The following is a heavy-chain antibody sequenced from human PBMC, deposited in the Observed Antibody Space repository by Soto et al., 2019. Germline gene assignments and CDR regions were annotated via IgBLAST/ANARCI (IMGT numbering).Heavy chain of an antibody. CDR3: ASSGSYWGIDY. J-gene: IGHJ4*02. Sequence: QVQLVQSGAEEKKPGASVKVSCKASGYTFTSYAMHWVRQAPGQRLEWMGWINAGNGNTKYSQKFQGRVTITRDTSASTAYTELSSLRSEATAVYYCASSGSYWGIDYWCQGTLVIVSS. CDR2: INAGNGNT. CDR1: GYTFTSYA. D-gene: IGHD1-26*01. V-gene: IGHV1-3*05.